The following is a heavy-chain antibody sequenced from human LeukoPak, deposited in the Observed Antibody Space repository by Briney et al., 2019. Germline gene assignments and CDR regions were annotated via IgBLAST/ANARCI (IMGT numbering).Heavy chain of an antibody. Sequence: PSETLSLTCTVSGGSISSNYWSWIRQPPGKGLEWMAYIYHSGSAHYNPSLKCRVTISIEKYKKQSYLKLSSVTAADTAVYYCAGFYSTNWGWVDYWGQGTLVTVS. V-gene: IGHV4-59*08. D-gene: IGHD2-2*01. J-gene: IGHJ4*02. CDR1: GGSISSNY. CDR2: IYHSGSA. CDR3: AGFYSTNWGWVDY.